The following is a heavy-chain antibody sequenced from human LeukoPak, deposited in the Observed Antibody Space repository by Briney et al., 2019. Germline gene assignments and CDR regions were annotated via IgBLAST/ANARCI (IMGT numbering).Heavy chain of an antibody. CDR2: IYYSGST. Sequence: SETRSLTCTVSGGSIRSSSYYWGWIRQPPGKGLEWIGSIYYSGSTYYNASLKSRGTISVDTSKNQFSLKLNSVTAADTAVYFCARQVVAVAGTGYFDYWGQGTLVTVSS. J-gene: IGHJ4*02. D-gene: IGHD6-19*01. CDR1: GGSIRSSSYY. CDR3: ARQVVAVAGTGYFDY. V-gene: IGHV4-39*01.